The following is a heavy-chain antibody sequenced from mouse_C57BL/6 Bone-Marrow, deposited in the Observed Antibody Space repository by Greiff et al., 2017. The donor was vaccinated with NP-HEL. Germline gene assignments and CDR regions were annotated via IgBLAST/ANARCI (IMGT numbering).Heavy chain of an antibody. CDR1: GYSFTSYY. CDR2: IYPGSGNT. Sequence: VQLQQSGPELVKPGASVKISCKASGYSFTSYYIHWVKQRPGQGLEWIGWIYPGSGNTKYNEKFKGKATLTADTSSSTAYMQLSSLTSEDSAVYYCARFYGDGYYAMDYWGQGTSVTVSS. J-gene: IGHJ4*01. CDR3: ARFYGDGYYAMDY. V-gene: IGHV1-66*01. D-gene: IGHD2-13*01.